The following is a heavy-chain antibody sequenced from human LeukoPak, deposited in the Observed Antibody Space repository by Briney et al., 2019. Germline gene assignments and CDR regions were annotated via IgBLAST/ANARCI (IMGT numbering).Heavy chain of an antibody. CDR3: AKGRFLEWSRYGESWFDP. CDR2: ISGSGRIA. J-gene: IGHJ5*02. D-gene: IGHD3-3*01. CDR1: GFTFSTYA. V-gene: IGHV3-23*01. Sequence: GGSLRLSCAASGFTFSTYAMSWVRQAPEKGLEWASTISGSGRIANYADSVKGRFTISRDNSKDTLYLQMNSLRAEDTAVYYCAKGRFLEWSRYGESWFDPWGQGTLVTVSS.